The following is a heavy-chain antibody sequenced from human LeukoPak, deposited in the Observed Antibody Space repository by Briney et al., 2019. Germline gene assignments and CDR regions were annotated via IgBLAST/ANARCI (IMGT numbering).Heavy chain of an antibody. CDR2: IYHSGST. J-gene: IGHJ1*01. Sequence: PSETLSLTCTVSGGSISSYYWSWIRQPPGKGLEWIGSIYHSGSTYYNPSLKSRVTISVDTSKNQFSLKLSSVTAADTAVYYCASSLWDFWSGYSFQHWGQGTLVTVSS. V-gene: IGHV4-59*08. CDR3: ASSLWDFWSGYSFQH. CDR1: GGSISSYY. D-gene: IGHD3-3*01.